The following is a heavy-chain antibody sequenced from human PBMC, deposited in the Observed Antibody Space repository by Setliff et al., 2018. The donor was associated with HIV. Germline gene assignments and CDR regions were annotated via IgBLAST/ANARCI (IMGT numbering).Heavy chain of an antibody. CDR3: ARDVEHMMDV. J-gene: IGHJ6*02. CDR1: GYTFTAYG. Sequence: GASVKVSCKPSGYTFTAYGLSWVRQAPGQGLEWMGWISTYSDETSYAQKLQGRVTMTTDTSTSTAYMEVRRLRFDDTAVYYCARDVEHMMDVWGQGTTVTVSS. V-gene: IGHV1-18*01. CDR2: ISTYSDET.